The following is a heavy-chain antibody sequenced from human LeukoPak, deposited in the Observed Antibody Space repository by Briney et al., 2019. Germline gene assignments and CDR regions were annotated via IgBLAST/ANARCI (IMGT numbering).Heavy chain of an antibody. Sequence: GGSLRLSCAASGFTFSSYAMHWVRQAPGKGLEWVAVISYDGSNKYYAYSVKGRFTISRDNSKNTLYLQMNSLRAEDTAVYYCAREQYSSGWYYFDYWGQGTLVTVSS. CDR3: AREQYSSGWYYFDY. J-gene: IGHJ4*02. CDR2: ISYDGSNK. V-gene: IGHV3-30*04. D-gene: IGHD6-19*01. CDR1: GFTFSSYA.